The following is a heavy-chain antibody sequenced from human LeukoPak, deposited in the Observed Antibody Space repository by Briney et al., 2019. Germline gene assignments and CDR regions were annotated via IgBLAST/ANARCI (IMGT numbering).Heavy chain of an antibody. CDR1: GGSISSFY. D-gene: IGHD3-10*01. CDR2: IYYTGST. Sequence: SETLSLTCTVSGGSISSFYWSWIRQPPGKGLEWIGYIYYTGSTDYNPSLKSRVTISVDTSKNQFSLKLTSVTAEDTAVYYCARVRYGSNIYYYYYMDVWGKGTTVTVSS. V-gene: IGHV4-59*01. J-gene: IGHJ6*03. CDR3: ARVRYGSNIYYYYYMDV.